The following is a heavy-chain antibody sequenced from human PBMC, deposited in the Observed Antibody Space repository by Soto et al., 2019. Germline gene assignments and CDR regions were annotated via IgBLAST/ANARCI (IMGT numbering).Heavy chain of an antibody. CDR1: GGTFSSYA. V-gene: IGHV1-69*12. CDR3: ASLPSKIVLVPADDAFDI. D-gene: IGHD2-2*01. CDR2: IIPIFGTA. J-gene: IGHJ3*02. Sequence: QVQLVQSGAEVKKPGSSVKVSCKASGGTFSSYAISWVRQAPGQGLEWMGGIIPIFGTANYAQKFQGRVTITADESTSTAYMELSSLRSEDTAVYYSASLPSKIVLVPADDAFDIWGQGTMVTVSS.